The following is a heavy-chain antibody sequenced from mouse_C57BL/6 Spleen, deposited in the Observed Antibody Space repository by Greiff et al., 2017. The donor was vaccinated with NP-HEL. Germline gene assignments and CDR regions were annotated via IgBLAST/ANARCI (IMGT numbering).Heavy chain of an antibody. CDR2: INPYNGGT. V-gene: IGHV1-19*01. CDR1: GYTFTDYY. Sequence: VQLQQSGPVLVKPGASVKMSCKASGYTFTDYYMNWVKQSHGKSLEWIGVINPYNGGTSYNQKFKGKATLTVDKSSSTAYMELNSLTSEDSAVYYCARERPITTVVAPRAMDYWGQGTSVTVSS. CDR3: ARERPITTVVAPRAMDY. D-gene: IGHD1-1*01. J-gene: IGHJ4*01.